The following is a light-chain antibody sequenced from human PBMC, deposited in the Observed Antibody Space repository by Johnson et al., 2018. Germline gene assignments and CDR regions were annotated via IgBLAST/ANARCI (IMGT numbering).Light chain of an antibody. Sequence: QSVLTQPPSVSAAPGQKVTISCSGSSSNIGNNYVSWYQQLPGTAPKLLIYENNKRPSGIPDRFSGSKSGTSATLGITGLQTGDEADYYCGTWDSSLSAGNVVGTGTTGTVL. CDR2: ENN. CDR1: SSNIGNNY. V-gene: IGLV1-51*02. CDR3: GTWDSSLSAGNV. J-gene: IGLJ1*01.